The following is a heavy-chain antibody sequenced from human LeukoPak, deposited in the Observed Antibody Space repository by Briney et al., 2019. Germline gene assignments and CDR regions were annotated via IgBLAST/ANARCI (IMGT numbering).Heavy chain of an antibody. CDR1: GFTFSSYP. CDR3: ARGYSSTWTFFDY. CDR2: ITSSGDST. J-gene: IGHJ4*02. Sequence: GSLRLSCAASGFTFSSYPMHWVRQAPGKGLEYVSAITSSGDSTYYANSVKDRFTISRDNSKNTLYLQMGSLRAEDMAVYYCARGYSSTWTFFDYWGQGTLATVSS. V-gene: IGHV3-64*01. D-gene: IGHD6-13*01.